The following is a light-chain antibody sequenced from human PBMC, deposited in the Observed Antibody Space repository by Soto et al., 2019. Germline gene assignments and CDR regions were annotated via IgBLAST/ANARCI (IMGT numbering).Light chain of an antibody. V-gene: IGLV2-11*01. J-gene: IGLJ1*01. CDR1: SSDVGGYNY. CDR3: CSYAGSYTRYV. Sequence: QSALTQPRSVSGSPGQSVTISCTGTSSDVGGYNYVSWYQQHPGKDPKLMIYDVSKRPSGVPDRFSGSKSVNKASLTISGLQAEDEDDYYCCSYAGSYTRYVFGTGTKLTVL. CDR2: DVS.